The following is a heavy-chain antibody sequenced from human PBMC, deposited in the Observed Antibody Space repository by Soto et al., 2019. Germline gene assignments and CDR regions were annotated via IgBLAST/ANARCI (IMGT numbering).Heavy chain of an antibody. CDR1: GGSISSYY. V-gene: IGHV4-59*01. Sequence: SETLSLTCTVSGGSISSYYWSWIRQPPGKALEWIGYIYYSGSTNYNPSLKSRVTISVDTSKNQFSLKLSSVTAADTAVYYCARDYGSSGLWDYYYYMDVWGKGTTVTVSS. D-gene: IGHD6-19*01. CDR2: IYYSGST. J-gene: IGHJ6*03. CDR3: ARDYGSSGLWDYYYYMDV.